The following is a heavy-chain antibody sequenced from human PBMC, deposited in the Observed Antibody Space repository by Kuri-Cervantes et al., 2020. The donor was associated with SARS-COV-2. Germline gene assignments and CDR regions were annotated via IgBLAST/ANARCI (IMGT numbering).Heavy chain of an antibody. D-gene: IGHD3-22*01. V-gene: IGHV3-69-1*01. CDR2: ISSSSTI. Sequence: GGSLRLSSAASGFTFSDYYMNWVRQAQGKGLEWVSSISSSSTIYYADSVKGRFTISRDKAKNPLYLQMNSLRAEDTAVYYCARDLYDSSGYYSPHVFDYWGQGTLVTVSS. CDR3: ARDLYDSSGYYSPHVFDY. CDR1: GFTFSDYY. J-gene: IGHJ4*02.